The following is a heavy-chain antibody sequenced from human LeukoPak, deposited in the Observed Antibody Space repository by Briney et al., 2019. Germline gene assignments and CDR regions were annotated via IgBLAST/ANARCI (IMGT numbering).Heavy chain of an antibody. Sequence: ASVRVSCKASGYTFNQYGISWVRQAPGQGLEWMGWIGAYNGHTDYAQKLQGRVTMTTDTSTTTVYMELRSLRSDDTAVYYCARDQREYGMDVWGQGTTVTVSS. V-gene: IGHV1-18*01. CDR1: GYTFNQYG. J-gene: IGHJ6*02. CDR2: IGAYNGHT. CDR3: ARDQREYGMDV.